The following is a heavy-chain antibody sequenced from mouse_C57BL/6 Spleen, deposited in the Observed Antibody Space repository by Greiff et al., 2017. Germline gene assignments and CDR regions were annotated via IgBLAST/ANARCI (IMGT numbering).Heavy chain of an antibody. CDR1: GFSLTSYG. CDR2: IWGVGST. V-gene: IGHV2-6*01. D-gene: IGHD4-1*01. J-gene: IGHJ3*01. Sequence: VKLVESGPGLVAPSQSLSITCTVSGFSLTSYGVDWVRQSPGKGLEWLGVIWGVGSTNYNSALKSRLSISKDNSKSQVFLKMNSLQTDDTAMYYCATLTGGFAYWGQGTLVTVSA. CDR3: ATLTGGFAY.